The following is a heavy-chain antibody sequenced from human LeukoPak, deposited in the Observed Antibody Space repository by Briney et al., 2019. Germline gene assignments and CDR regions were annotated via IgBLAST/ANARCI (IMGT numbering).Heavy chain of an antibody. CDR3: ARHLTNRGGYSFLDF. V-gene: IGHV5-51*01. Sequence: GESLKISCKGSGYTFTKYWIAWVRQMPGKGLEWMGIIYPGDSDTTYSPSFRGRVTISVDRSSTTAYLQWSSLEASDTAMYYCARHLTNRGGYSFLDFWGQGTLVTVSS. J-gene: IGHJ4*02. CDR1: GYTFTKYW. CDR2: IYPGDSDT. D-gene: IGHD5-12*01.